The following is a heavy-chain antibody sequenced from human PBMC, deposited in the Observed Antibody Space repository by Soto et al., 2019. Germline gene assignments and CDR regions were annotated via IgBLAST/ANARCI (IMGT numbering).Heavy chain of an antibody. D-gene: IGHD3-10*01. CDR1: GGSISSYY. CDR3: ARGRGSGSSFYYYGMDV. CDR2: IYYSGST. V-gene: IGHV4-59*01. Sequence: KPSETLSLTCTVSGGSISSYYWSWIRQPPGKGLEWIGYIYYSGSTNYSPSLKSRVTISVDTSKNQFSLKLSSVTAADTAVYYCARGRGSGSSFYYYGMDVWGQGTTVTVSS. J-gene: IGHJ6*02.